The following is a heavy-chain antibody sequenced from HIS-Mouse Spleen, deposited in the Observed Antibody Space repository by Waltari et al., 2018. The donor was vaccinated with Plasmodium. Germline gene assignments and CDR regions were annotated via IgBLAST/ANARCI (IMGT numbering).Heavy chain of an antibody. V-gene: IGHV3-30*18. Sequence: QVQLVESGGGVVQPGRSLRLSCAASVFTFRRFGMHWVRQAPGKGLEWVAVISYDGSNKYYADSVKGRFTISRDNSKNTLYLQMNSLRAEDTAVYYCAKDRRSSSWYVDYWGQGTLVTVSS. D-gene: IGHD6-13*01. J-gene: IGHJ4*02. CDR2: ISYDGSNK. CDR3: AKDRRSSSWYVDY. CDR1: VFTFRRFG.